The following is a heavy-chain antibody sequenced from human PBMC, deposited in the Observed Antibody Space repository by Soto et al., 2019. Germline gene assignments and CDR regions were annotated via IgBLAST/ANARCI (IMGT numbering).Heavy chain of an antibody. CDR1: GCRFTSYG. J-gene: IGHJ6*02. Sequence: QAQLVQSGPEVKKPGASVKVSCKASGCRFTSYGISWVRQAPGQGLEWLGWISAYDDNTKYAQTLQGRVSMSTDTSTNTAYMELRSLRSDDTAMYYCARGGYYDSSGSRNYHYYGMNVWGQGTTVTVSS. D-gene: IGHD3-22*01. V-gene: IGHV1-18*01. CDR2: ISAYDDNT. CDR3: ARGGYYDSSGSRNYHYYGMNV.